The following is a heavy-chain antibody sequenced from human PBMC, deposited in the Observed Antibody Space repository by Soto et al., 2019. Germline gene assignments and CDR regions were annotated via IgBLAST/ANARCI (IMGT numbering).Heavy chain of an antibody. Sequence: SVKVSCKASGGTFSSYTITWVRQAPGQGLEWMGRIIPILGAANYAQKFQGRVTITSDKSTSTAYMELSSLKSEATVVYYCAWSYYDFWSGYWTYYFDYWGQGTLVTVSS. CDR2: IIPILGAA. CDR3: AWSYYDFWSGYWTYYFDY. V-gene: IGHV1-69*08. CDR1: GGTFSSYT. D-gene: IGHD3-3*01. J-gene: IGHJ4*02.